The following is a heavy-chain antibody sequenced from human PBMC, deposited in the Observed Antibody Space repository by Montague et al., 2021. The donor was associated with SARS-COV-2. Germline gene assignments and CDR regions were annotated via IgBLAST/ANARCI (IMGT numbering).Heavy chain of an antibody. V-gene: IGHV4-39*01. CDR1: GDSISSANYQ. CDR3: ARQVGDFWTGFYVDS. CDR2: ISHSGXA. Sequence: SETLSLTCNVSGDSISSANYQWAWFRQPPGKGLQWVGSISHSGXAXYXXXXKXRLTISVDMSKRLFSLEVESVAVADTAVYYCARQVGDFWTGFYVDSWGQGTLVTVSS. D-gene: IGHD3/OR15-3a*01. J-gene: IGHJ4*02.